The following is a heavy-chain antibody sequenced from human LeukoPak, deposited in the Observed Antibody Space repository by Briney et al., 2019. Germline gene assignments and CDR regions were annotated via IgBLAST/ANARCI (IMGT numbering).Heavy chain of an antibody. CDR2: IYYSGST. CDR3: ARHIPGYCSGGSCYEFYDWFDP. J-gene: IGHJ5*02. CDR1: GGSLSSSSYY. D-gene: IGHD2-15*01. V-gene: IGHV4-39*01. Sequence: PSETLSLTCTVSGGSLSSSSYYWAWIRQPPGKGLEWIGSIYYSGSTYYNPSLKSRVTISVDTSKNQFSLKLSSVTAADTAVYYCARHIPGYCSGGSCYEFYDWFDPWGQGTLVTVSS.